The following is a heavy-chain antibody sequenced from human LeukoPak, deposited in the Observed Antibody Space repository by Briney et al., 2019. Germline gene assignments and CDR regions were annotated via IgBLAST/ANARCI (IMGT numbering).Heavy chain of an antibody. V-gene: IGHV3-23*01. Sequence: PGGSLRLSCAASGFTVSSNYMSWVRQAPGKGLEWVSAISGSAGSTYYADSVKGRFTISRDNSKNTLYLQMNSLRAEDTALYYCAKVDGITIFEVFDYWGQGTLVTVSS. CDR2: ISGSAGST. J-gene: IGHJ4*02. CDR3: AKVDGITIFEVFDY. CDR1: GFTVSSNY. D-gene: IGHD3-3*01.